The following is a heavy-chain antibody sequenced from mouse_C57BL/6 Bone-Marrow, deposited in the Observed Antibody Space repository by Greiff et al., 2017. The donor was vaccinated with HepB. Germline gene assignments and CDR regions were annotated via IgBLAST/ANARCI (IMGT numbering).Heavy chain of an antibody. CDR3: ARGEEYAMDY. CDR2: IWSGGST. V-gene: IGHV2-2*01. J-gene: IGHJ4*01. Sequence: QVHVKQSGPGLVQPSQSLSITCTVSGFSLTSYGVHWVRQSPGKGLEWLGVIWSGGSTDYNAAFISRLSISKDNSKGQVFFKMNSLQADDTAIYYCARGEEYAMDYWGQGTSVTVSS. CDR1: GFSLTSYG.